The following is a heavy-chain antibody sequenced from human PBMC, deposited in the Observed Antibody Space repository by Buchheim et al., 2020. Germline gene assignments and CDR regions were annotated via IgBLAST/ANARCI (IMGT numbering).Heavy chain of an antibody. D-gene: IGHD1-26*01. Sequence: QVQLVQSGAEVKKPGASVKVSCKASGYTFTSYYMHWVRQAPGQGLEWMGIINPSGGSTSYAQKFQGRVTMTRDTSTSTVYMELSSLRSEDTAVYYCARDGIVGATDGEYYYYGMDVWGQGTT. CDR3: ARDGIVGATDGEYYYYGMDV. CDR1: GYTFTSYY. J-gene: IGHJ6*02. V-gene: IGHV1-46*03. CDR2: INPSGGST.